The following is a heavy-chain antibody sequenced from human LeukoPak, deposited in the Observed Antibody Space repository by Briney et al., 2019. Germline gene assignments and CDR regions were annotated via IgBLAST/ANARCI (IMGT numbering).Heavy chain of an antibody. CDR2: IYYSGST. V-gene: IGHV4-31*03. Sequence: SETLSLTCTVSGGSISSGGYYWSWIGQHPGKGLEWIGYIYYSGSTYYNPSLKSRVTISVDTSKNQFSLKLSSVTAADTAMYYCARAGGFFSPFGYWGQGTLVTVSS. D-gene: IGHD3-3*01. CDR1: GGSISSGGYY. J-gene: IGHJ4*02. CDR3: ARAGGFFSPFGY.